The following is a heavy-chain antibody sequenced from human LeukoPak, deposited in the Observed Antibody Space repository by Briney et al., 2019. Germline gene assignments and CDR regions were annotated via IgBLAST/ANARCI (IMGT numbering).Heavy chain of an antibody. Sequence: SETLSLTCTVAGDSINDYYWSWIRQPPGKRLEWIGNIYFSGNTNYNPSLKSRVTISEDTSKNQISLKLNSVTAADTAVYYCARMSGLYGMEVWGQGTTVTVS. CDR1: GDSINDYY. D-gene: IGHD3-10*01. J-gene: IGHJ6*02. V-gene: IGHV4-59*01. CDR3: ARMSGLYGMEV. CDR2: IYFSGNT.